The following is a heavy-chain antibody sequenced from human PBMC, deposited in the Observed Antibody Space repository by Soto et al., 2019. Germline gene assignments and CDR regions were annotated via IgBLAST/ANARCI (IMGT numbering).Heavy chain of an antibody. CDR3: ARGSDSSGYLAGYDP. CDR1: GGSISSGGYH. D-gene: IGHD3-22*01. CDR2: IYYSGST. V-gene: IGHV4-31*03. Sequence: QVQLQESGPGLVKPSQTLSLICTVSGGSISSGGYHWTWIRQHPGKGLEWIGYIYYSGSTHYNPSLKGRVTISVDTSKNHFSLTLSSVTAADTAVYYCARGSDSSGYLAGYDPWGQGSLVTVSS. J-gene: IGHJ5*02.